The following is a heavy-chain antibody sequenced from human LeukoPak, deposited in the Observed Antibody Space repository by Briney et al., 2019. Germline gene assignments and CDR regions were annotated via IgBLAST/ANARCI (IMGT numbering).Heavy chain of an antibody. CDR3: TSTRELPHSYYYMDV. CDR2: IRSKAYGGTT. D-gene: IGHD1-26*01. CDR1: GFTFGDYA. V-gene: IGHV3-49*04. J-gene: IGHJ6*03. Sequence: GGSLRLSCTASGFTFGDYAMSWVRQAPGKGLEWVGFIRSKAYGGTTEYAASVKGRFTISRDDSKSIAYLQMNSLKTEDTAVYYCTSTRELPHSYYYMDVWGKGTTVTISS.